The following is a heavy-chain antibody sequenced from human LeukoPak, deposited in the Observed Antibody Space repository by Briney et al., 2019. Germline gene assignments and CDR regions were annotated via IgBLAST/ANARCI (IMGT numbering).Heavy chain of an antibody. CDR3: AGGNFGNLPFDY. J-gene: IGHJ4*02. D-gene: IGHD4-23*01. Sequence: GGSLRLSCAASGFTLSSHAMTWVRQAPGKGLEWVSVIFSGGSTYYTDSVKGRFTISRDNSKNTLYLQMNSLRVEDTAVYYCAGGNFGNLPFDYWGQGTLVTVSS. CDR2: IFSGGST. CDR1: GFTLSSHA. V-gene: IGHV3-53*01.